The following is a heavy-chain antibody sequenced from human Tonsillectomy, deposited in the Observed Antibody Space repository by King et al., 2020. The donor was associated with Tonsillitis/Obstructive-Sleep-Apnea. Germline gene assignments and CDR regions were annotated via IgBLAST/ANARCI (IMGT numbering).Heavy chain of an antibody. CDR2: ISGSGGST. CDR1: GFTFSSYA. Sequence: VQLVESGGGLVQPGGSLRLSCAASGFTFSSYAMRWGRQAPGKGLEWVSAISGSGGSTYYADSVKGGFTIYRDNSKNTLYLQMNSLRAEDTAGYYCAKDRLASRITIFGVVIPPTDYWGQGTLVTVSS. CDR3: AKDRLASRITIFGVVIPPTDY. D-gene: IGHD3-3*01. V-gene: IGHV3-23*04. J-gene: IGHJ4*02.